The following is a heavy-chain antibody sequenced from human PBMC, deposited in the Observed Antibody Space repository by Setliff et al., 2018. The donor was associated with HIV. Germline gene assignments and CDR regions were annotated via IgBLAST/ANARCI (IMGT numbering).Heavy chain of an antibody. CDR1: GGSISSHY. CDR3: ARVQWDLLYVPDAFDI. CDR2: IYSTVST. D-gene: IGHD1-26*01. Sequence: SETLSLTCTVSGGSISSHYWSWIRQPPGKGLEWIGYIYSTVSTNYNPSLKSRVTISVDTSKNQFSLQLSSVTAADTAVYYCARVQWDLLYVPDAFDIWGQGIMVTVSS. V-gene: IGHV4-59*11. J-gene: IGHJ3*02.